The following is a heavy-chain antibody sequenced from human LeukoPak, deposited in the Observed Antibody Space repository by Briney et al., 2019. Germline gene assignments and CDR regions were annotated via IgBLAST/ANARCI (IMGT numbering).Heavy chain of an antibody. CDR1: GFTFSSYE. D-gene: IGHD3-10*01. CDR3: AKDLHYGSADY. V-gene: IGHV3-74*01. J-gene: IGHJ4*02. CDR2: INPDGSTT. Sequence: PGGSLRLSCAASGFTFSSYEMNWVRQAPGKGLEWVSFINPDGSTTNYADSVKGRFTISRDNAKNALYLQMNSLRAEDTAVYYCAKDLHYGSADYWGQGTLVTVSS.